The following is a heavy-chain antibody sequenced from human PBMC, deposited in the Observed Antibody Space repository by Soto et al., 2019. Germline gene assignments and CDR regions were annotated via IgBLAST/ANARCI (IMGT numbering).Heavy chain of an antibody. V-gene: IGHV3-7*01. CDR1: GFTFSSYW. Sequence: PGGSLRLSCAASGFTFSSYWMSWVRQAPGKGLEWVANIKQDGSEKYYVDSVKGRFTISRDNAKNSLYLQMNSLGAEDTAVYYCARDLSGYSSSWYGSKYYYYYDMDVWGQGTTVTASS. CDR3: ARDLSGYSSSWYGSKYYYYYDMDV. J-gene: IGHJ6*02. D-gene: IGHD6-13*01. CDR2: IKQDGSEK.